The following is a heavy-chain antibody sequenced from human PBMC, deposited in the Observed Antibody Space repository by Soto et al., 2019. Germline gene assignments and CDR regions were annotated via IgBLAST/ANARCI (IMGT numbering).Heavy chain of an antibody. V-gene: IGHV3-7*05. J-gene: IGHJ6*02. CDR2: IKQDGSEQ. CDR1: GCTFSGYW. CDR3: AREAV. Sequence: EVQLVESGGGLVQPGGSLRLSCAASGCTFSGYWMSWVRQAPGKGLEWVANIKQDGSEQFYVDSVKGRCTISRDNAKNSLYLQMNCLSAEAAAVYYCAREAVWGQGTRVTVSS.